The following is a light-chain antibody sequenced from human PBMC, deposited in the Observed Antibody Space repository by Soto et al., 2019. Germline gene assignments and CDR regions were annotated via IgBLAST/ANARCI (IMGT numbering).Light chain of an antibody. V-gene: IGKV1-33*01. CDR1: QAISNY. CDR2: DAS. J-gene: IGKJ4*01. CDR3: QQYDNLPIT. Sequence: DIQMTQSPSSLSASVGDRVTITCQASQAISNYLNWYQQKPGKAPKLLIYDASNLETGVPSRFSGSGSGTEFTFTISSLQPEDIATYYCQQYDNLPITFGGGTKVEIK.